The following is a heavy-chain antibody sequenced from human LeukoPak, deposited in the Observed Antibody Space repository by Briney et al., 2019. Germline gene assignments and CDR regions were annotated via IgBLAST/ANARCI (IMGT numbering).Heavy chain of an antibody. CDR3: ARLLMDGYNDY. CDR2: IYYSGST. J-gene: IGHJ4*02. Sequence: SETLSLTCTVSGGSISSSSYCWGWIRQPPGKGLEWIGSIYYSGSTYYNPSLKSRVTISVDTSKNQFPLKLSSVTAADTAVYYCARLLMDGYNDYWGQGTLVTVSS. CDR1: GGSISSSSYC. D-gene: IGHD5-24*01. V-gene: IGHV4-39*01.